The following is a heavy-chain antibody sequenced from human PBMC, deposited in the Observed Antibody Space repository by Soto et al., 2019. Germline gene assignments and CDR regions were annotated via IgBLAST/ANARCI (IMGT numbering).Heavy chain of an antibody. Sequence: GASVKVSCKVSGYTLTELSMHWVRQAPGKGLEWMGGFDPEDGETIYAQKFQGRVTMTEDTSTDTAYMELSSLRSEDTAVYYCAIRSPTGSSSWYHARYNWFDPWGQGTLVTVS. D-gene: IGHD6-13*01. J-gene: IGHJ5*02. V-gene: IGHV1-24*01. CDR2: FDPEDGET. CDR1: GYTLTELS. CDR3: AIRSPTGSSSWYHARYNWFDP.